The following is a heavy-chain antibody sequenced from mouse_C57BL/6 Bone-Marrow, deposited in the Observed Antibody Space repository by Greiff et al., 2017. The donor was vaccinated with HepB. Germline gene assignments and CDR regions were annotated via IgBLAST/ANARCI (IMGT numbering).Heavy chain of an antibody. CDR2: ISGGGGNT. CDR1: GFTFSSYT. D-gene: IGHD1-1*01. Sequence: EVQRVESGGGLVKPGGSLKLSCAASGFTFSSYTMSWVRQTPEKRLEWVATISGGGGNTYYPDSVKGRFTISRDNAKNTLYLQMSSMRSEDTALYYCARHWLRSLYWYFDVWGTGTTVTVSS. V-gene: IGHV5-9*01. J-gene: IGHJ1*03. CDR3: ARHWLRSLYWYFDV.